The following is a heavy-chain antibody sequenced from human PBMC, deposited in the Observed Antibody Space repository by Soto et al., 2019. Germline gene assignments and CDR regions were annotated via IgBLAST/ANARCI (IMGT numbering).Heavy chain of an antibody. CDR3: ARLGGIVDTGTWIQ. D-gene: IGHD1-26*01. CDR2: IYPGDSDT. CDR1: GYRFSTYW. Sequence: GESLKISCKASGYRFSTYWIGWVRQRPGKGPEWMAIIYPGDSDTRENPSFQGQVTISADKASNTVHLQWRSLKASDTAIYYCARLGGIVDTGTWIQWGQGAPVTVSS. J-gene: IGHJ4*02. V-gene: IGHV5-51*01.